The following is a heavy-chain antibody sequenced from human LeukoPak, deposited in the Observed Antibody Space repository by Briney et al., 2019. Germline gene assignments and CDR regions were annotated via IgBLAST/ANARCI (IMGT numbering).Heavy chain of an antibody. Sequence: GGSLRLSCAASGFTFSSHAMSWVRQAPGKGLEWVANIKQDGSEKYYVDSVKGRFTISRDNAKNSLYLQMNSLRAEDTAVYYCARAPLKTQQDYWGQGTLVTVSS. CDR2: IKQDGSEK. CDR3: ARAPLKTQQDY. J-gene: IGHJ4*02. CDR1: GFTFSSHA. V-gene: IGHV3-7*03. D-gene: IGHD1/OR15-1a*01.